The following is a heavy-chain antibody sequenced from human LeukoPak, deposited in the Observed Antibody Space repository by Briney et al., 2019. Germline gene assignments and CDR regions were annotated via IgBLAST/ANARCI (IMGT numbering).Heavy chain of an antibody. J-gene: IGHJ4*02. CDR1: GGSISSYY. V-gene: IGHV4-4*07. D-gene: IGHD3-10*01. CDR3: ARQSLGRGQIDY. CDR2: IHTGGNT. Sequence: SETLSLTCTVSGGSISSYYWSWIRQPAGEGLEWIGRIHTGGNTNYNPSLKSRATMSVDTSKNQFSLRLSSVTAADSAVYYCARQSLGRGQIDYWGQGTLVTVSS.